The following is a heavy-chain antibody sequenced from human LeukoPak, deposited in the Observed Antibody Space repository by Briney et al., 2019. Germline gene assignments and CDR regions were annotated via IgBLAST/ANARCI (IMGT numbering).Heavy chain of an antibody. CDR1: GYTFSSYA. J-gene: IGHJ4*02. CDR3: ANQYYYDSSGYSGFDY. Sequence: SVKVSCKASGYTFSSYAISWVRQAPGQGLEWMGGIIPIFGTANYAQKFQGRVTITADESTSTAYMELSSLRSEDTAVYYCANQYYYDSSGYSGFDYWGQGTLVTVSS. V-gene: IGHV1-69*13. CDR2: IIPIFGTA. D-gene: IGHD3-22*01.